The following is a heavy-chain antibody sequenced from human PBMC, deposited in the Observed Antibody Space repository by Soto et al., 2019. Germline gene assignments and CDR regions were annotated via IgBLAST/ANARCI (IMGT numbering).Heavy chain of an antibody. Sequence: QVHLVESGGGVVQPGRSLRLSCAASGLTFRNYAMHWVRQAPGKGLEWVAFISYDGTNRCYPDSVKGRFTISRDNSKNTLYLQMNNLKTEDTAVYYCARESSSTVTTGGGGSAKDYWGQGTLVTVSS. V-gene: IGHV3-30-3*01. CDR1: GLTFRNYA. CDR3: ARESSSTVTTGGGGSAKDY. CDR2: ISYDGTNR. D-gene: IGHD4-17*01. J-gene: IGHJ4*02.